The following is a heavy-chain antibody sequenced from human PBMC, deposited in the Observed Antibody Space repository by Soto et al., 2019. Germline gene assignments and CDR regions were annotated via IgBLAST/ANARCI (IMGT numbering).Heavy chain of an antibody. CDR2: ISSDSVDI. J-gene: IGHJ4*02. CDR3: VRDASGIRGYGH. D-gene: IGHD2-15*01. CDR1: GFTFSDYY. Sequence: QVQLVESGGGLVKPGGSLRLSCAASGFTFSDYYMNWVRQAPGKWLEWLSYISSDSVDINYADSVKGRFTVSRVNADNSVYLQMNSLRAEDTAVYYCVRDASGIRGYGHWGQGTLVTVSP. V-gene: IGHV3-11*05.